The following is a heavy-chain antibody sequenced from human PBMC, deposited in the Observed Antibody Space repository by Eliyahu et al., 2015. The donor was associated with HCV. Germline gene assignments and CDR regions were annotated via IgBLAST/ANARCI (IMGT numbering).Heavy chain of an antibody. CDR2: IRRRAYGGAR. D-gene: IGHD3-10*01. V-gene: IGHV3-49*02. Sequence: GLEYVALIRRRAYGGAREYAASVKGRFTVSRDDSKSIAYLQMDSLKTDDTALYYCTRDMSYGSGSYSVDYWGQGTQVTVSS. CDR3: TRDMSYGSGSYSVDY. J-gene: IGHJ4*02.